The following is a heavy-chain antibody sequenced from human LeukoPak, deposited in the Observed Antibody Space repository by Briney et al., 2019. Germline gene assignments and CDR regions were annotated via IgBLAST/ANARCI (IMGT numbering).Heavy chain of an antibody. CDR2: IYSGGST. V-gene: IGHV3-66*01. Sequence: GGSLRLSCAASGFTVSSNYMSWVRQAPGKGLEWVSVIYSGGSTYYADSVKGRFTISRDNSKNTLYLQMSSLRAEDTAVYYCARDLGSFYGSGSYLWAFDIWGQGTMVTVSS. CDR3: ARDLGSFYGSGSYLWAFDI. D-gene: IGHD3-10*01. CDR1: GFTVSSNY. J-gene: IGHJ3*02.